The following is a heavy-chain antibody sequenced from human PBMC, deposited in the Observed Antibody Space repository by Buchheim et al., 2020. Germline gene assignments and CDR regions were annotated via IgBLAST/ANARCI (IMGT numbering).Heavy chain of an antibody. J-gene: IGHJ6*02. CDR2: ISSSSSTI. D-gene: IGHD3-22*01. V-gene: IGHV3-48*02. CDR3: ARDDYDSSGYYSDYYYGMDV. CDR1: GFTFSSYS. Sequence: EVQLVESGGGLVQPGGSLRLSCAASGFTFSSYSMNWVRQAPGKGLEWVSYISSSSSTIYYADSVKGRFTISRDNAQKSLYLQMNSLRDEDTAVYYCARDDYDSSGYYSDYYYGMDVWGQGTT.